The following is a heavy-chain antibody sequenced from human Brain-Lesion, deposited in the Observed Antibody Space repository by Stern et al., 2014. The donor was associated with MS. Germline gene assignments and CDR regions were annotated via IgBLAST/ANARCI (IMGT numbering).Heavy chain of an antibody. V-gene: IGHV5-51*03. CDR1: GYLFDDYW. CDR3: ASSPATPSGYDRFDY. D-gene: IGHD5-12*01. J-gene: IGHJ4*02. CDR2: IFPRDSNT. Sequence: EVQLVESGAEVKKPGESLKISCEASGYLFDDYWIGWVRQMSGRGLELVAIIFPRDSNTRYSPSVQGQVTISADKSISTAHLQWSSLKASDPAMYYWASSPATPSGYDRFDYWGQGALVTVSS.